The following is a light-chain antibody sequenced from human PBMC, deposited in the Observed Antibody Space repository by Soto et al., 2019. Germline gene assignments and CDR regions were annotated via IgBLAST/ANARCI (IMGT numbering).Light chain of an antibody. CDR2: EAS. CDR3: QQYGTSLWT. J-gene: IGKJ1*01. V-gene: IGKV3-11*01. CDR1: QSVGNN. Sequence: EIVLTQSPATLSLSPGERATLSCRASQSVGNNLAWYQQKPGQAPGLLIYEASTRATGIPARFSGSGSGTDFTLTISSLEPEDFALYYCQQYGTSLWTFGQGTKVDIK.